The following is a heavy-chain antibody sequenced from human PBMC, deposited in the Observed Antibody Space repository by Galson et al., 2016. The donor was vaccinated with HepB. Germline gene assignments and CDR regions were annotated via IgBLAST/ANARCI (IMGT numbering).Heavy chain of an antibody. CDR2: IDPSDSYT. V-gene: IGHV5-10-1*01. Sequence: QSGAEVKKPGESLRISCKGSGYSFTSHWINWVRQMPGKGLEWMGRIDPSDSYTNYSPSFQGHVTISADKSISTAYVQWSSLKASDTAMYYCAGLQPISISNWCCMDVWGQGTTVTVSS. D-gene: IGHD2-8*02. J-gene: IGHJ6*02. CDR3: AGLQPISISNWCCMDV. CDR1: GYSFTSHW.